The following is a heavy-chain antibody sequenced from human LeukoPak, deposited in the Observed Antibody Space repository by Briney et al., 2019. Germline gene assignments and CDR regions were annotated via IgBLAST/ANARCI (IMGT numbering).Heavy chain of an antibody. CDR3: ARHTGESGYTDAFDI. Sequence: GGSLRLSCAASGFSISNYYMFWARQAPGKGLEWVSVIYDGGSTFYADSVKGRFTMSRDISKNTLYLQMNSLRAQDTAIYYCARHTGESGYTDAFDIWGQGTMVTVSS. CDR2: IYDGGST. J-gene: IGHJ3*02. CDR1: GFSISNYY. D-gene: IGHD3-22*01. V-gene: IGHV3-53*01.